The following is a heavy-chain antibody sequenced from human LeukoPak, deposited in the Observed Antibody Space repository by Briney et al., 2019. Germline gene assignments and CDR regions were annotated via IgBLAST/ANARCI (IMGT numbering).Heavy chain of an antibody. J-gene: IGHJ4*02. D-gene: IGHD1-26*01. Sequence: ASVKVSCKTSGYTFTNYYIHWVRQAPGQGLEWMGRIDPNTGGTRSAKNFQGRVTMTRDTSISTAYMALSGLRSDDTAVYYCASLYDIVGTTVDYWGQGTLVTVSS. CDR3: ASLYDIVGTTVDY. V-gene: IGHV1-2*06. CDR2: IDPNTGGT. CDR1: GYTFTNYY.